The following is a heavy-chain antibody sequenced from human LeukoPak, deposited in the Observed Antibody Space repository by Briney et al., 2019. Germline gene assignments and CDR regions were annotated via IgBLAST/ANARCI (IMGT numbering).Heavy chain of an antibody. CDR2: ISAYNGNT. D-gene: IGHD3-10*01. CDR1: GYTFTSYG. J-gene: IGHJ6*02. V-gene: IGHV1-18*01. CDR3: AREVITMVRGVMYYGMDV. Sequence: GASVKVSCKASGYTFTSYGISWVRQAPGQGLEWMGWISAYNGNTNYAQKLQGRVTMTTDTSTSTAYMELRSLRSDDTAVYYCAREVITMVRGVMYYGMDVWGQGTTVTVSS.